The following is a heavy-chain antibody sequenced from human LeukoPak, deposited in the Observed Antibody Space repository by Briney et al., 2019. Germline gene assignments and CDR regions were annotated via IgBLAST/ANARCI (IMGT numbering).Heavy chain of an antibody. CDR1: GHTFTGYY. D-gene: IGHD6-19*01. J-gene: IGHJ4*02. CDR3: ARDLGRIAVDYYFDY. CDR2: INPNSGGT. Sequence: ASVKVSCKASGHTFTGYYMHWVRQAPGQGLEWMGRINPNSGGTNYAQKFQGRVTMTRDTSISTAYMELSRLRSDDTAVYYCARDLGRIAVDYYFDYWGQGTLVTVSS. V-gene: IGHV1-2*06.